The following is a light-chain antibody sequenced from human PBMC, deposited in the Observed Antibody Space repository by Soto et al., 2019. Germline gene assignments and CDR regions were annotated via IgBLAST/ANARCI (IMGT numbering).Light chain of an antibody. CDR2: AAS. CDR3: QRYGIPLYT. J-gene: IGKJ2*01. CDR1: QSVSSSY. Sequence: EDVLTQSPGTLSLSPGERATLSCSASQSVSSSYLAWYQQKPGQAPRLLIYAASTRAPGVPDRFSGSVSGEDFTFTIGRLEPEDSAVYYCQRYGIPLYTFCKGTKLQI. V-gene: IGKV3-20*01.